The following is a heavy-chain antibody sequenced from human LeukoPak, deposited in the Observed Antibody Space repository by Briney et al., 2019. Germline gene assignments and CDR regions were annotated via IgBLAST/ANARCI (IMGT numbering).Heavy chain of an antibody. CDR2: IWYDGSNK. J-gene: IGHJ4*02. V-gene: IGHV3-33*01. D-gene: IGHD6-19*01. Sequence: PGGSLRLSCAASGFTFSSYGMHWVRQAPGNGLEWVAVIWYDGSNKYYADSVKGRFTISRDNSKNTLYLQMNSLRAEDTAVYYCARDSIPIAVAGPFDYWGQGTLVTVSS. CDR1: GFTFSSYG. CDR3: ARDSIPIAVAGPFDY.